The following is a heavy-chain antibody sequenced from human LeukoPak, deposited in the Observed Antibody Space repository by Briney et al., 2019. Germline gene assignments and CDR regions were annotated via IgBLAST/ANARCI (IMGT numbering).Heavy chain of an antibody. J-gene: IGHJ4*02. V-gene: IGHV4-4*09. CDR2: IYSSGST. CDR3: ARGYYFRWSQSFAY. D-gene: IGHD2/OR15-2a*01. Sequence: SETPSLTCAVSSGSISSYYWSWIRQPPGKGLEWIGHIYSSGSTNYNTSLKNRVTISVDTSKNQFSLKLSSVTAAATAAYSCARGYYFRWSQSFAYWGQGPLVTVSS. CDR1: SGSISSYY.